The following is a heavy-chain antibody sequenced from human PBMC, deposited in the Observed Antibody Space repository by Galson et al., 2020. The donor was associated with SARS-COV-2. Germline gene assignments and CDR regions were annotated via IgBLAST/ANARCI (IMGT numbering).Heavy chain of an antibody. J-gene: IGHJ4*02. CDR3: ARDGGTGGYYSLDY. CDR1: RFSFSSYW. Sequence: GGSLRLSCAATRFSFSSYWMNWLRQAPGKGLEWMAYIKQDSSEKYYVDSVKGRFTISRDNAKNSLYLQMNNLRADDTAVYYCARDGGTGGYYSLDYWGQGTLVTVSS. D-gene: IGHD2-8*02. V-gene: IGHV3-7*03. CDR2: IKQDSSEK.